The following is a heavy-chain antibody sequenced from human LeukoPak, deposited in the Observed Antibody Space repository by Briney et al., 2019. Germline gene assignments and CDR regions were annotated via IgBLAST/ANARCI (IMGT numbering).Heavy chain of an antibody. Sequence: PGGSLRLPFAAPGFTFSSFCMPWVCQAPGKGLGWVGGLFYDGNNKYYTDSVKGRFTISRDNSKNTLYLQMNSLRAEDTAVYYCAKVTSSGYYYPAGVDYWGQGTLVTVSS. J-gene: IGHJ4*02. V-gene: IGHV3-30*18. D-gene: IGHD3-22*01. CDR2: LFYDGNNK. CDR3: AKVTSSGYYYPAGVDY. CDR1: GFTFSSFC.